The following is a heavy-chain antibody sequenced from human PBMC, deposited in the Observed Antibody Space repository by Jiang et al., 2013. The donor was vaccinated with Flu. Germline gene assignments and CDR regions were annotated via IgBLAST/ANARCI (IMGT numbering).Heavy chain of an antibody. D-gene: IGHD6-13*01. Sequence: GLVKPSETLSLTCTVSGGSISSYYWSWIRQPPGKGLEWIGYIYYSGSTNYNPSLKSRVTISVDTSKNQFSLKLSSVTAADTAVYYCARAGSSSWSPNWFDPWGQGTLVTVSS. V-gene: IGHV4-59*01. CDR3: ARAGSSSWSPNWFDP. CDR2: IYYSGST. J-gene: IGHJ5*02. CDR1: GGSISSYY.